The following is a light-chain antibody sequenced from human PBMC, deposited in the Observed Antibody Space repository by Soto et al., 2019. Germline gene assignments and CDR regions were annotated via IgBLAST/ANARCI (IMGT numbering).Light chain of an antibody. CDR3: QSTYDTPA. Sequence: DLQMTQSPSSLSASVGDRVTITCRASRNIYNYLHWYQQKPGKAPTLLISAASSLHGGVPSRFRGSGSGADYTLTITSLQPDDSAIYYCQSTYDTPAFGGGTKVEIK. V-gene: IGKV1-39*02. J-gene: IGKJ4*01. CDR2: AAS. CDR1: RNIYNY.